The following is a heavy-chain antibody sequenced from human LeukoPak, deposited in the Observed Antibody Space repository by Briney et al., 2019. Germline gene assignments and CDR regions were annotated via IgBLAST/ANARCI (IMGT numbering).Heavy chain of an antibody. V-gene: IGHV3-21*01. D-gene: IGHD5-12*01. CDR2: ISSSRSYV. CDR3: ARALDIVATITPIYD. CDR1: GFTFSSYS. Sequence: GGSLRLSCAASGFTFSSYSMNWVRQAQGKWLEWVSSISSSRSYVYYADSVKGRLTISRDNAKNSLYLQMTSLRAEDTAVYYCARALDIVATITPIYDWGQGTLVTVSS. J-gene: IGHJ4*02.